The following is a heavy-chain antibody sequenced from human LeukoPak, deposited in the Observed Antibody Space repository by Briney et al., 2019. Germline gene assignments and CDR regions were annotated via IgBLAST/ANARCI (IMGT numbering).Heavy chain of an antibody. CDR3: ARDRDVYRYCSGGSCYSSWFDP. Sequence: KPSETLSLTCTVSGGSISSSSYYWGWIRQPPGKGLEWIGSIYYSGSTYYNPSLKSRVTISVDTSKNQFSLKLSSVTAADTAVYYCARDRDVYRYCSGGSCYSSWFDPWGQGTLVTVSS. D-gene: IGHD2-15*01. J-gene: IGHJ5*02. V-gene: IGHV4-39*02. CDR1: GGSISSSSYY. CDR2: IYYSGST.